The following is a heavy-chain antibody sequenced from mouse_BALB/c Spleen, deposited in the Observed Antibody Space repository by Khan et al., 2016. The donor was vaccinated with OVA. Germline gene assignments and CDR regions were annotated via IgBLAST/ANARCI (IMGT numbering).Heavy chain of an antibody. J-gene: IGHJ3*01. CDR3: DYRYDDGFAY. V-gene: IGHV1-9*01. CDR1: GYMFSSYW. Sequence: QVQLQQPGAEVLKPGASVKISCKATGYMFSSYWIEWVKQRPGHGLEWIGEILPGNGSTNYNENFKAKATFTANTSSNTAYMQLSSLTSEDSAVYYCDYRYDDGFAYWGHGTLVTVSA. D-gene: IGHD2-14*01. CDR2: ILPGNGST.